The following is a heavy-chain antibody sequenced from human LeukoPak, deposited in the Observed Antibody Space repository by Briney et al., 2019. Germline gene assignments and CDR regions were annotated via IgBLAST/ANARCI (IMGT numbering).Heavy chain of an antibody. CDR1: GFIFTSYS. Sequence: GGSLRLSCAASGFIFTSYSMSWVRQAPEKGLEWVSSSGGSSKSIYYADSVKGLFTTSRDNAKNSLYREMNSLRAEDTAVYYCAREYEEGFGYWGQGTLVTVSS. J-gene: IGHJ4*02. D-gene: IGHD3-16*01. V-gene: IGHV3-21*01. CDR3: AREYEEGFGY. CDR2: SGGSSKSI.